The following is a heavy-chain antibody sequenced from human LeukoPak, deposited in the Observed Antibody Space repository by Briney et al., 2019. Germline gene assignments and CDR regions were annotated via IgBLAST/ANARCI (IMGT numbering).Heavy chain of an antibody. CDR2: ISYDGSNK. J-gene: IGHJ4*02. D-gene: IGHD3-22*01. Sequence: GGSLRLSCAASGFTFSSYAMSWVRQAPGKGLEWVAVISYDGSNKYYADSVKGRFTISRDNSKNTLYLQMNSLRAEDTAVYYCARLWDGLDDSSGYYYEGDYWGQGTLATVSS. CDR3: ARLWDGLDDSSGYYYEGDY. CDR1: GFTFSSYA. V-gene: IGHV3-30-3*01.